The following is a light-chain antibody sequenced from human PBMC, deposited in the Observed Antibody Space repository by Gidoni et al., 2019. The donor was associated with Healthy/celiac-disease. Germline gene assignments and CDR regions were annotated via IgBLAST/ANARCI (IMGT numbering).Light chain of an antibody. CDR1: QSISSY. Sequence: DIQMTQSPSSLSASGGDRVTITCRARQSISSYLNWYQQKPGKAPKLLIYAASSLQSGVPSRFSGSGSGTDFTLTISSLQPEDFATYYCQQSYSTPLTFGGGTKVEIK. CDR2: AAS. CDR3: QQSYSTPLT. J-gene: IGKJ4*01. V-gene: IGKV1-39*01.